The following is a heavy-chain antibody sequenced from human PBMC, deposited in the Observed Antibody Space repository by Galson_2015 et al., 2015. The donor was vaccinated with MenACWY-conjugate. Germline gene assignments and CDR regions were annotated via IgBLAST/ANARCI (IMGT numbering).Heavy chain of an antibody. V-gene: IGHV3-74*01. J-gene: IGHJ6*02. Sequence: SLRLSCAASGFTFSSYWMHWVRQAPGKGLVWVLRINPDGSDTSYADSVKGRFTMSRDNAKNTLYLQMNSLRGEDMAIYYCVRDSFRSDRGVYYFYGMDVWGQGTTVTVSS. CDR3: VRDSFRSDRGVYYFYGMDV. D-gene: IGHD6-19*01. CDR1: GFTFSSYW. CDR2: INPDGSDT.